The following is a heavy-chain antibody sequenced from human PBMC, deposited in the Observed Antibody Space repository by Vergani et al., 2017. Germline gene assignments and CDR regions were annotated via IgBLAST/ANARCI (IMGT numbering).Heavy chain of an antibody. CDR2: IYHSGST. CDR1: GGSISSSNW. CDR3: ARWGVYYYDSSGYYYGLNY. D-gene: IGHD3-22*01. V-gene: IGHV4-4*02. J-gene: IGHJ4*02. Sequence: QVQLQESGPGLVKPSGTLSLTCAVSGGSISSSNWWSWVRQPPGKGLEWIGEIYHSGSTNYNPSLKSRVTISVDKSKNQLSLKRSSVTAADTAVYYCARWGVYYYDSSGYYYGLNYWGQGTLVTVSS.